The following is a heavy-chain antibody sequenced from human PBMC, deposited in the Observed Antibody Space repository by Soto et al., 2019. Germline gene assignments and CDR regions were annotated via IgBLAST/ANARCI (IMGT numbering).Heavy chain of an antibody. CDR3: AKGNQGSA. V-gene: IGHV3-23*01. Sequence: EVQLLESGGGLVQPGGSLRLSCAASGFTFSSYAVTWVRQAPGKGLEWVSTFTSGGRTYYADFVKGRFTISRDNSKNTLWLQMNSLRVEDTAVYYCAKGNQGSAWGQGTLVTVSS. J-gene: IGHJ5*02. CDR1: GFTFSSYA. CDR2: FTSGGRT.